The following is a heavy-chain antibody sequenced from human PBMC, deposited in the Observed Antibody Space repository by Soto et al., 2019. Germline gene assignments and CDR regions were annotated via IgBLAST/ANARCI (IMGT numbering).Heavy chain of an antibody. CDR1: GFTFSSYS. CDR3: ARIPYYDFWSGYYWGFDY. J-gene: IGHJ4*02. D-gene: IGHD3-3*01. V-gene: IGHV3-48*01. CDR2: ISSSSSTI. Sequence: GSLRLSCAASGFTFSSYSMNWVRQAPGKGLEWVSYISSSSSTIYYADSVKGRFTISRDNAKNSLYLQMNSLRAEDTAVYYCARIPYYDFWSGYYWGFDYWGQGTLVTVS.